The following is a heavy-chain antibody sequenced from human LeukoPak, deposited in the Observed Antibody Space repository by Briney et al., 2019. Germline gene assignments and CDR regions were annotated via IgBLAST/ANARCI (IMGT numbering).Heavy chain of an antibody. CDR2: VYHSGGGNR. D-gene: IGHD6-19*01. J-gene: IGHJ4*02. CDR1: GGSLSTTSW. V-gene: IGHV4-4*02. CDR3: ARDNPRTTGYSSGSSFDF. Sequence: SETLSLTCAVSGGSLSTTSWWVWLRQPPGKGLEWIGEVYHSGGGNRNYNPSLKSRATISVDTSRNQFSLNLRSVTAADTAVYFCARDNPRTTGYSSGSSFDFWGQGILVSVSS.